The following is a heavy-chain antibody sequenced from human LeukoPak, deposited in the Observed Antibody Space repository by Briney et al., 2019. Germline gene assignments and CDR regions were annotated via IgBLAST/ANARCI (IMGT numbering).Heavy chain of an antibody. V-gene: IGHV3-23*01. CDR2: ISGSGGST. CDR3: AIHQDIVVVPAAPPLY. CDR1: GFTFSSYA. J-gene: IGHJ4*02. Sequence: PGGSLRLSCAASGFTFSSYAMSWVRQAPGKGLEWVSAISGSGGSTYYADSVKGRFTISRDNSKNTLYLQMNSLRAEDTAVYYCAIHQDIVVVPAAPPLYWGQGTLVTVSS. D-gene: IGHD2-2*01.